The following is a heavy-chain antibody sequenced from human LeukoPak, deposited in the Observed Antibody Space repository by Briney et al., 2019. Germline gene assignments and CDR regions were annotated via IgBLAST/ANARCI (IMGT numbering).Heavy chain of an antibody. CDR3: ARDRLITMIVALEDDGFDI. CDR2: IWYDGSNK. CDR1: GFTFSSYG. J-gene: IGHJ3*02. D-gene: IGHD3-22*01. Sequence: PGGSLRLSRAASGFTFSSYGMHWVRQAPGKGLEWVAVIWYDGSNKYYADSVKGRFTISRDNSKNTLYLQMNSLRAEDTAVYYCARDRLITMIVALEDDGFDIWGQGTMVTVSS. V-gene: IGHV3-33*01.